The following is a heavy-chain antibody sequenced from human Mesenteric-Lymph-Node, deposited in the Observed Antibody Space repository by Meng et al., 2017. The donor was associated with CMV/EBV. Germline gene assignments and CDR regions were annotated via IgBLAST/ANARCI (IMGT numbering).Heavy chain of an antibody. CDR1: GDSIRSGGYS. D-gene: IGHD6-19*01. V-gene: IGHV4-30-2*01. CDR2: IYHSGTT. J-gene: IGHJ5*02. Sequence: YGDSIRSGGYSWSWIRQPPGKGLEWIGHIYHSGTTYYNPSLKNRVAISVDRFKNKFFLKLSSVTAADTAVYYCAGYSSGWGRWFDPWGQGTLVTVSS. CDR3: AGYSSGWGRWFDP.